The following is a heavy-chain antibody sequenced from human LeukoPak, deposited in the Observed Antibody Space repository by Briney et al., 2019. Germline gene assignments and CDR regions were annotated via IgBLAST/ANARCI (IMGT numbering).Heavy chain of an antibody. Sequence: SETLSLTCTVSGGSISSGGYNWSWIRQHPGKGLEWIGYIYYSGSTYYNPSLKSRVTISVDTSKNQFSLKLSSVTAADTAVYYCAAGYDGYYYGMDVWGQGTTVTVSS. J-gene: IGHJ6*02. D-gene: IGHD5-12*01. CDR2: IYYSGST. CDR3: AAGYDGYYYGMDV. CDR1: GGSISSGGYN. V-gene: IGHV4-31*03.